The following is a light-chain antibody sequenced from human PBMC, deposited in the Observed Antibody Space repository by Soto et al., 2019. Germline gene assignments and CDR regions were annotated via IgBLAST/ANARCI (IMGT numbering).Light chain of an antibody. Sequence: EIVLTQSPATVSLSPGERATLSCRASQTVSRHLAWYQQKPGQAPRLLIYDISNRDTGIPARFSGSGSGTDVTLTISSLEPEDSAVYYCQQRSHWPRNTFGQGTKLEIK. CDR3: QQRSHWPRNT. J-gene: IGKJ2*01. CDR2: DIS. CDR1: QTVSRH. V-gene: IGKV3-11*01.